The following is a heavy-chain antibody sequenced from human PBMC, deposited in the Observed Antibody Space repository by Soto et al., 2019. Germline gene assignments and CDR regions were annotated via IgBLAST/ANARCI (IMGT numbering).Heavy chain of an antibody. CDR1: GCCISSYV. V-gene: IGHV4-59*07. CDR2: IYYSGST. CDR3: SRPHGGSSGWDNSCDP. J-gene: IGHJ5*02. Sequence: HSGTLYLTCTACGCCISSYVWSWSRKPPGKGLEWIGYIYYSGSTNYNPSLKSRVTISVDTSKNQFSLKLSSVTAADTAVYYCSRPHGGSSGWDNSCDPWGQGTLVTVS. D-gene: IGHD6-25*01.